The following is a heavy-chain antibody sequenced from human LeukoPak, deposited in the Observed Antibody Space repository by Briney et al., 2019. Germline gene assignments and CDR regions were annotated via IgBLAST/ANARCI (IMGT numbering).Heavy chain of an antibody. D-gene: IGHD2-2*01. CDR1: GFTFSNYA. J-gene: IGHJ4*02. V-gene: IGHV3-23*01. CDR2: ISGSGGST. Sequence: PGGSLRLSCAASGFTFSNYAMSWVRQAPGKGLEWVSGISGSGGSTYYADSVKGRFAISRDNSKNTLYLQMNSLRAEDTAVYYCAKGIVVVVPAALDYWGQGTLVTVSS. CDR3: AKGIVVVVPAALDY.